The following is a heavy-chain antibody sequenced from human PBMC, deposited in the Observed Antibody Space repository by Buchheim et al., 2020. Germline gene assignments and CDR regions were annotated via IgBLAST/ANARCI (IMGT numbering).Heavy chain of an antibody. J-gene: IGHJ6*02. CDR1: GFTLSNYW. CDR3: AREAVTRTYYYSYYGMDV. Sequence: QLVESGGGLVQPGGSLRLSCSASGFTLSNYWMHWVRQAPGKGLVWVSRIDSDGSVTSYPDSVKGRFTISRDNARNTVFLQMNSLRAEDTAVYYCAREAVTRTYYYSYYGMDVWGQGTT. V-gene: IGHV3-74*01. CDR2: IDSDGSVT. D-gene: IGHD4-11*01.